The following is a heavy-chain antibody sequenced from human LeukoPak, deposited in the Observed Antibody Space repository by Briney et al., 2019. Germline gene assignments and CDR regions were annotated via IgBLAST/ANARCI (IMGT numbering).Heavy chain of an antibody. J-gene: IGHJ5*02. D-gene: IGHD3-3*01. V-gene: IGHV4-39*07. CDR3: ARDLGINDFWSGYNWFDP. CDR1: GGSISSSSYY. Sequence: SSETLSLTCTVSGGSISSSSYYWGWIRQPPGKGLEWIGSIYYSGSTYYNPSLKSRVTISVDTSKNQFSLKLSSVTAADTAVYYCARDLGINDFWSGYNWFDPWGQGTLVTVSS. CDR2: IYYSGST.